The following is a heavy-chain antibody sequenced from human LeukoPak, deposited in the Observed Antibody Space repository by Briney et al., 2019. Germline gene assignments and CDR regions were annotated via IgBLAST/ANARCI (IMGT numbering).Heavy chain of an antibody. D-gene: IGHD6-19*01. CDR2: INPNSGGT. J-gene: IGHJ5*02. CDR1: GYTFTGYY. Sequence: VASVKVYCKASGYTFTGYYMHWVRQAPGQGLEWMGRINPNSGGTNYAQKFQGRVTMTRDTSISTAYMELSRLRSDDTAVYYCAKDHAVAGTSNWFDPWGQGTLVTVSS. V-gene: IGHV1-2*06. CDR3: AKDHAVAGTSNWFDP.